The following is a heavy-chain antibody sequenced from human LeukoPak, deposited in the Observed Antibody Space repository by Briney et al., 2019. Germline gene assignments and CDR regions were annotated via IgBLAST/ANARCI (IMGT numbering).Heavy chain of an antibody. J-gene: IGHJ4*02. D-gene: IGHD2-21*01. V-gene: IGHV1-69*06. CDR1: GGTFSSYA. CDR2: IIPIFGTA. Sequence: ASVKVSCKAPGGTFSSYAISWVRQAPGQGLEWMGGIIPIFGTANYAQKFQGRVTITADKSTSTAYMELSSLRSEDTAVYYCARGEAYCGGDCFGYWGQGTLVTVSS. CDR3: ARGEAYCGGDCFGY.